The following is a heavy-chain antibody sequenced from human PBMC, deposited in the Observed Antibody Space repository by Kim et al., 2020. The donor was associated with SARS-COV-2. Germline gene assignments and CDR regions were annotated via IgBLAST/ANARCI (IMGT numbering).Heavy chain of an antibody. Sequence: SETLSLTCTVSGASLTRDYWNWIRQPPGKGLEWIGYINYSGVTSYNPSLKSRVTISVDTSKNQFSLRLSSVTAADTAEYYCARAGSKADNYYVDFWGQGTLVTVSS. D-gene: IGHD6-6*01. J-gene: IGHJ4*02. V-gene: IGHV4-59*01. CDR1: GASLTRDY. CDR3: ARAGSKADNYYVDF. CDR2: INYSGVT.